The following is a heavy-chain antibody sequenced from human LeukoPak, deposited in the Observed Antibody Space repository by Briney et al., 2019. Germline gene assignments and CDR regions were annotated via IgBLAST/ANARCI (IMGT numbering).Heavy chain of an antibody. CDR3: AREGGYRDYYYMDV. Sequence: GGSLRLSCAASGFTFSSYWMSWVRQAPGKGLEWVANIKQDGSEKYYVDSVKGRFTISRDNAKNSLYLQMDSLRAEDTAVYYCAREGGYRDYYYMDVWGKGTTVTVSS. CDR1: GFTFSSYW. CDR2: IKQDGSEK. D-gene: IGHD6-25*01. V-gene: IGHV3-7*01. J-gene: IGHJ6*03.